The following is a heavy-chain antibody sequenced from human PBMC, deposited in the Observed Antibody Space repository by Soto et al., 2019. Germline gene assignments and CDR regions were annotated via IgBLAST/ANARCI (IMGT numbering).Heavy chain of an antibody. J-gene: IGHJ6*02. Sequence: GGSLRLSCAASGFTFTSYSMNWVRQAPGKGLEWVSSISSSSSYIYYADSVKGRFTISRDNAKNSLYLQMNSLRAEDTAVYYCARYYDFWSGYGPYYYYYYGMDVWGQGTTVTVSS. V-gene: IGHV3-21*01. CDR3: ARYYDFWSGYGPYYYYYYGMDV. CDR1: GFTFTSYS. CDR2: ISSSSSYI. D-gene: IGHD3-3*01.